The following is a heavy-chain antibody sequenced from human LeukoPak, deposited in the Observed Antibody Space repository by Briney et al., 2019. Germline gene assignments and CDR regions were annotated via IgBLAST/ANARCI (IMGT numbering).Heavy chain of an antibody. CDR2: FDPEDGET. V-gene: IGHV1-24*01. D-gene: IGHD3-22*01. CDR1: GYTLTELS. CDR3: ATKSYDSSGYAFDY. J-gene: IGHJ4*02. Sequence: ASVKVSCKVSGYTLTELSMHWVRQAPGKGLECMGGFDPEDGETIYAQKFQGRVTMTEDTSTDTAYMELSSLRSEDTAVYYCATKSYDSSGYAFDYWGQGTLVTVSS.